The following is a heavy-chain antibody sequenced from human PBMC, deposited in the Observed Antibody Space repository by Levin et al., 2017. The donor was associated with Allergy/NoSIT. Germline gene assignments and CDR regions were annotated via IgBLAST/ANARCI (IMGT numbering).Heavy chain of an antibody. CDR2: IRNKANTYRT. V-gene: IGHV3-72*01. CDR1: GFTFSDHY. Sequence: PGGSLRLSCAASGFTFSDHYMDWVRQAPGKGLEWVARIRNKANTYRTEYAASVKGRFTISRDDSKNSLYLQMNSLKTEDTAVYYCSSLDWLYGVDVWGQGTTVTVSS. J-gene: IGHJ6*02. CDR3: SSLDWLYGVDV. D-gene: IGHD3-9*01.